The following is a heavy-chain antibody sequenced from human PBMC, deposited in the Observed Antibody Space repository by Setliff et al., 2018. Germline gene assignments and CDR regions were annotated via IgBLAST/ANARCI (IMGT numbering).Heavy chain of an antibody. Sequence: PSETLSLTCTVSGGSISSGSNYWSWIRQPAGRGLEWIGHIDPSGNTNYHPSLKSRVTISVDTSKNQFSLQVTSLAATDTALYFCARHEFVGGYYGSVTYRHFDYWGQGILVTVSS. CDR3: ARHEFVGGYYGSVTYRHFDY. V-gene: IGHV4-61*09. D-gene: IGHD3-10*01. CDR1: GGSISSGSNY. J-gene: IGHJ4*02. CDR2: IDPSGNT.